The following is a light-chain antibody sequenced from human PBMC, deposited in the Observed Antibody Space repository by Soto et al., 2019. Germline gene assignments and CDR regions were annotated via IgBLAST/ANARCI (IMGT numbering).Light chain of an antibody. CDR3: QQYNSSST. CDR1: QGISTY. CDR2: AAS. Sequence: DIQMTQSPSALSASVGYRVTITCRASQGISTYLEWFQQTPGTAPKLLIYAASSLQPGFPSRFSGSGSGTEFTLTISSLQPDDFATYYCQQYNSSSTFGQGTKVDIK. V-gene: IGKV1-16*01. J-gene: IGKJ1*01.